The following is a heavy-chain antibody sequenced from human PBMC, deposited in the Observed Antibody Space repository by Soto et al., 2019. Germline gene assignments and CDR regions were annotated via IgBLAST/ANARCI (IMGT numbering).Heavy chain of an antibody. D-gene: IGHD3-22*01. Sequence: QVQLVQSGAEVRKPGSPVKVSCKASGGTFSRHAISWVRQAPGQGLEWMGGIIPMFGTANHAQKFQGRVTIIADESTSTAFMERSSVRSEDTAIYYCARGWGYDSSDDYYADWGQGTVVIFSS. J-gene: IGHJ4*02. CDR3: ARGWGYDSSDDYYAD. V-gene: IGHV1-69*01. CDR2: IIPMFGTA. CDR1: GGTFSRHA.